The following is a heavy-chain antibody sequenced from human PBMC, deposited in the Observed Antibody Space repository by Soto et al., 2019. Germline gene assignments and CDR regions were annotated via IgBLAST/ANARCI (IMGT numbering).Heavy chain of an antibody. CDR3: ARESGGATATLDYYYFYMDV. CDR1: GDTFNDYY. J-gene: IGHJ6*03. CDR2: INPNGGVT. V-gene: IGHV1-2*02. Sequence: QVQLVQSGAEVKKPGASVTVSCRSSGDTFNDYYIHWVRQAPGQGLEWMGWINPNGGVTKYAQKVQGGVTMTRDTSIRTVDMQLSRLRSDDTAVYYCARESGGATATLDYYYFYMDVWGTWTTVTVSS. D-gene: IGHD5-12*01.